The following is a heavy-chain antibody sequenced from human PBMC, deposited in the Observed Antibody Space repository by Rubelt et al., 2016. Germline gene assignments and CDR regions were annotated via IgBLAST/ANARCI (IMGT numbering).Heavy chain of an antibody. CDR1: GDSISSSSYY. CDR2: IYYTGST. J-gene: IGHJ6*02. D-gene: IGHD1-26*01. CDR3: ASSGAVSGGGYYGMDV. V-gene: IGHV4-39*01. Sequence: QLQLQESGPGLVKPSETLSLTCIVSGDSISSSSYYWGWIRQPPGKGLEWIGSIYYTGSTYQNPSLRGRITISVDTSKNQFSLKRSSVAAAETAEYYWASSGAVSGGGYYGMDVWGQGTTVTVS.